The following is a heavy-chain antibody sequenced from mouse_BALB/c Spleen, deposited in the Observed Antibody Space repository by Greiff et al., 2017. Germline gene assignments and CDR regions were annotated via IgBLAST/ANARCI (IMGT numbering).Heavy chain of an antibody. CDR3: ARGGNPYYVDY. CDR1: GFSLTGYG. V-gene: IGHV2-6-7*01. D-gene: IGHD2-1*01. CDR2: IWGDGST. Sequence: VQLQESGPGLVAPSQSLSITCTVSGFSLTGYGVNWVRQPPGKGLEWLGMIWGDGSTDYNAALKSGLSISKDNSKSQVVLKMNSLQTYDTARYYCARGGNPYYVDYWGQGTTLTVSS. J-gene: IGHJ2*01.